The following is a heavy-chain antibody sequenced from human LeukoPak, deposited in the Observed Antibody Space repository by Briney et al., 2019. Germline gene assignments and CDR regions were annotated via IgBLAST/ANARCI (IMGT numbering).Heavy chain of an antibody. J-gene: IGHJ5*02. D-gene: IGHD1-26*01. Sequence: AGGSLRLSCAVSGFSVSSSYMSWVRQAPGKGLECVSFIYSTGTTNYADSVKDRFTISRHNSENTLYLQMNSLTDEDTAVYYCARALVGANSWFDPWGQGTLVTVSS. V-gene: IGHV3-53*04. CDR3: ARALVGANSWFDP. CDR1: GFSVSSSY. CDR2: IYSTGTT.